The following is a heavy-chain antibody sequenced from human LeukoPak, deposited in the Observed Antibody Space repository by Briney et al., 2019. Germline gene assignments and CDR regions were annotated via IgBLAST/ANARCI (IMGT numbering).Heavy chain of an antibody. CDR1: GGSISSGGYY. Sequence: SETLSLTCTVSGGSISSGGYYWSWIRQHPGKGLEWIGYIYYGGSTYYNPSLKSRVTITVDTSKNQFSLKLSSVTAADTAVYYCAKARRYCSGGSCSTYFDYWGQGTLVTVSS. CDR3: AKARRYCSGGSCSTYFDY. CDR2: IYYGGST. D-gene: IGHD2-15*01. J-gene: IGHJ4*02. V-gene: IGHV4-31*03.